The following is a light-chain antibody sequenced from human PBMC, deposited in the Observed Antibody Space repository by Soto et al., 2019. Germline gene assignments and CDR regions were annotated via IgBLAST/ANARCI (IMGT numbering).Light chain of an antibody. Sequence: DIQMTQSPSTLSASVGDRVTISCRASQSIGSWLAWFQQRPGKAPKVLIYDASSLESGVPPRFSGSGSGTEFTLTISSLQPDDFATYYCQHYNSYSEAFGQGTKVELK. CDR3: QHYNSYSEA. CDR2: DAS. J-gene: IGKJ1*01. V-gene: IGKV1-5*01. CDR1: QSIGSW.